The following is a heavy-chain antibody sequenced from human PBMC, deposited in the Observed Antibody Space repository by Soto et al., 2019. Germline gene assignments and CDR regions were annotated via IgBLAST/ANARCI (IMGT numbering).Heavy chain of an antibody. CDR3: AKRATGTYFVY. CDR1: GFTFSSYA. V-gene: IGHV3-23*01. CDR2: ISGSGGST. D-gene: IGHD1-1*01. J-gene: IGHJ4*02. Sequence: PGGSLRLSCAASGFTFSSYAMNWVRQAPGKGLEWVSVISGSGGSTYYADSVKGRFTISRDNSKNTLYLQMNSLGAEDTAVYYCAKRATGTYFVYSGQGTLVTVS.